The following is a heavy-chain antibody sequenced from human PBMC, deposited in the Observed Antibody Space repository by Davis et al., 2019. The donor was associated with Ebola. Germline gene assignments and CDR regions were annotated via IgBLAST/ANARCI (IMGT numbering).Heavy chain of an antibody. V-gene: IGHV3-33*01. CDR2: IWYDGSNK. CDR3: ARRGDFWSGYSFDY. J-gene: IGHJ4*02. CDR1: GFTFSSYG. Sequence: GGSLRLSCAASGFTFSSYGMHWVRQAPGKGLEWVAVIWYDGSNKYYADSVKGRFTISRDNAKKSLYLQMKSLRAEDTAVYYCARRGDFWSGYSFDYWGQGTPVSVSS. D-gene: IGHD3-3*01.